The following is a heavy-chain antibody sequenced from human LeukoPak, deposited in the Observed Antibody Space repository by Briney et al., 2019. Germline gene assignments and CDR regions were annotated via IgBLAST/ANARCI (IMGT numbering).Heavy chain of an antibody. V-gene: IGHV3-30*18. CDR2: ISYDGSNK. J-gene: IGHJ4*02. D-gene: IGHD1-26*01. Sequence: GGSLRLSCAASGFTFSSYGMHWVRQAPGKGLEWVAVISYDGSNKYYADSVKGRFTISRDNSKNTLYLQMNSLRAEDTAVYYCAKSQGGSYYYFDYWGQGTLVTVPS. CDR3: AKSQGGSYYYFDY. CDR1: GFTFSSYG.